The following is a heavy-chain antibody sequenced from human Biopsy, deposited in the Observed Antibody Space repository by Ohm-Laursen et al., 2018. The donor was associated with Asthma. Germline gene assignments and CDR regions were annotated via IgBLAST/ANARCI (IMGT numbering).Heavy chain of an antibody. CDR3: ARFVQAEEGVF. CDR2: ISSDGHIK. Sequence: SLRLSCAASGFVFSQSDIHWVRQAPGKGLEWVALISSDGHIKKYVDSEKGRFTISRDNSKNSLHLEMNSLRAEDTAVYFCARFVQAEEGVFWGQGARVTVSS. D-gene: IGHD2-15*01. J-gene: IGHJ4*02. CDR1: GFVFSQSD. V-gene: IGHV3-33*08.